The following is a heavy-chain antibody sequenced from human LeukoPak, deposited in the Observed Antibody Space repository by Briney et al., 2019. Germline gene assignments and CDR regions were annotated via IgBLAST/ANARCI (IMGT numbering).Heavy chain of an antibody. D-gene: IGHD3-16*01. J-gene: IGHJ4*02. CDR1: GFTFSSYA. CDR2: ISGSGGST. CDR3: AKGSSDYVWGSYFDY. Sequence: GGSLRLSCAASGFTFSSYAMSWVRQAPGKGLEWVSAISGSGGSTYYADSVKGRFTISRDNSKNTLYLQMNSLRAEDTAVYYCAKGSSDYVWGSYFDYWGQGTLVTVSS. V-gene: IGHV3-23*01.